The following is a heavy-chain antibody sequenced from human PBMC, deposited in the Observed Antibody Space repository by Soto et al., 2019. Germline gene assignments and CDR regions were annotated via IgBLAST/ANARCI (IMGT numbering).Heavy chain of an antibody. Sequence: QVPLVESGGGVVQPGRYLRLSCAASGFTFSSFGMHWVRQAPGKGLEWVVVTWYDGTNKYYADSVKGRFTISRDNSKNTLYLQMNILRVEDTAVYYCARGYCSGGSCPPFDYWGQGTLVTVSS. CDR3: ARGYCSGGSCPPFDY. V-gene: IGHV3-33*01. CDR1: GFTFSSFG. D-gene: IGHD2-15*01. CDR2: TWYDGTNK. J-gene: IGHJ4*02.